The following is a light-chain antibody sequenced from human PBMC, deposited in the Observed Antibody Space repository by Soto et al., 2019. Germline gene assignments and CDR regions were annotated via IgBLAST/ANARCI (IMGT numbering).Light chain of an antibody. V-gene: IGKV1-39*01. CDR3: QQSYSSPYT. CDR2: AAS. Sequence: DIQMTQFPSSLSASLGGSVTITCRARQTISNYLNWYQQRPGEAPKLLIYAASSLQSGVPSRFSGSGSGTDFTLTISSLQPEDFALYYCQQSYSSPYTFGQGTNLEIK. J-gene: IGKJ2*01. CDR1: QTISNY.